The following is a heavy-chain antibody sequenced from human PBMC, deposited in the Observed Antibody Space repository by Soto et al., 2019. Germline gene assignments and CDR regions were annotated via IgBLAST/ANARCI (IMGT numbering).Heavy chain of an antibody. V-gene: IGHV2-5*01. J-gene: IGHJ4*01. CDR2: ISWKDDK. Sequence: QITVQESGPTLVKPTQTLTLTCAYSGFSLTTSGAGVGWIRQPPVKALAWLALISWKDDKRYNPGLGSRLTLTKDTSKSQVIHTLTNMHPVDTATYFFAHRSGRNYYLWDFDAWGHGALVSVSS. D-gene: IGHD3-10*02. CDR1: GFSLTTSGAG. CDR3: AHRSGRNYYLWDFDA.